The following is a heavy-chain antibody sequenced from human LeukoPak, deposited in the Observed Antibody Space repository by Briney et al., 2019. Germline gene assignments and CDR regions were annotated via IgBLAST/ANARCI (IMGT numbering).Heavy chain of an antibody. CDR2: ISYDGSNK. Sequence: PGGSLRLSCAASGFTFSSYGMHWVRQAPGKGLEWVAVISYDGSNKYYADSVKGRFTISRDNSKNTLYLQMNSLRAEDTAVYYCARDYYYDSSGYYGGPWGQGTLVTVSS. CDR3: ARDYYYDSSGYYGGP. CDR1: GFTFSSYG. D-gene: IGHD3-22*01. J-gene: IGHJ5*02. V-gene: IGHV3-30*03.